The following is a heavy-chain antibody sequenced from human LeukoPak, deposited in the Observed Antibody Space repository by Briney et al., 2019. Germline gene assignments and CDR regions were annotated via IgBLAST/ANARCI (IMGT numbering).Heavy chain of an antibody. V-gene: IGHV3-66*01. CDR3: ATYGSGSGTFFDS. CDR1: GFTFGSYW. D-gene: IGHD3-10*01. CDR2: IYSTDKT. Sequence: QPGGSLRVSCAASGFTFGSYWMHWVRQAPGKGLEWVSVIYSTDKTNYADSVQGRFTISRDNAKNSLYLQMNSLRAEDTALYYCATYGSGSGTFFDSWGQGTLVTVSS. J-gene: IGHJ4*01.